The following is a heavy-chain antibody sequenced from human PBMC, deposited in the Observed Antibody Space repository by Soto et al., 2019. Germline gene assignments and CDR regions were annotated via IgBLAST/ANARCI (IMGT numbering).Heavy chain of an antibody. CDR1: GGSISSGDYY. CDR2: ISHSGLT. Sequence: QVRLQESGPGLVKPSQTLSLTCSVSGGSISSGDYYWSYIHQPPGKGLEWIGYISHSGLTYYNPSLESRVTISVDTSKNQFSLKLNSVTAADTAVYYCARGMGSRGGFDDWGQGTLVTVSS. J-gene: IGHJ4*02. V-gene: IGHV4-30-4*01. CDR3: ARGMGSRGGFDD. D-gene: IGHD3-16*01.